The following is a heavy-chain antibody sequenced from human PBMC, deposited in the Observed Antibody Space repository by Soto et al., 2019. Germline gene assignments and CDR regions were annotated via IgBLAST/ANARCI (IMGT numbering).Heavy chain of an antibody. CDR1: GGSFSGYY. V-gene: IGHV4-34*01. Sequence: QVQLQQWGAGLLKPSETLSLTCAVYGGSFSGYYWSWIRQPPGKGLEWIGEINHSGSTNYNPSLKSRVTIPVDTSKNQLSLKLSSVPAADTAVYYCARGRGAMVRGVKYYFDYWGQGTLVTVSS. D-gene: IGHD3-10*01. J-gene: IGHJ4*02. CDR3: ARGRGAMVRGVKYYFDY. CDR2: INHSGST.